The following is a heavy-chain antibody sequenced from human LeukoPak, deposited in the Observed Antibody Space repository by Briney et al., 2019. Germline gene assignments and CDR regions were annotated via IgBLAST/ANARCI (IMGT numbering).Heavy chain of an antibody. CDR1: GFTFVDYG. V-gene: IGHV3-20*01. CDR2: INWNGGST. CDR3: ARHSSSSLYYFDY. J-gene: IGHJ4*02. D-gene: IGHD6-6*01. Sequence: GGSLRLSCAASGFTFVDYGMSWVRRAPGKGLEWASGINWNGGSTGYADSVKGRFTISRDNAKNSLYLQMNSLRAEDTALYHCARHSSSSLYYFDYWGQGTLVTVSS.